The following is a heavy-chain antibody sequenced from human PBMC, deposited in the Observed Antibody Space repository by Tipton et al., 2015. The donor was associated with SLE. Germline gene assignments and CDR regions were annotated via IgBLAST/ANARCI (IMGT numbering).Heavy chain of an antibody. CDR1: GGTFSSYA. CDR3: ARLGDSSGYYYYYGMDV. V-gene: IGHV1-69*01. J-gene: IGHJ6*02. CDR2: ITPIFATA. Sequence: QSGAEVKKPGSSVKVSCKASGGTFSSYAITWVRQAPGQGLEWMGGITPIFATANYAQKFQGRVTITADESTSTVYMELSSLRSDDTAVYYCARLGDSSGYYYYYGMDVWGQGTTVTVSS. D-gene: IGHD3-22*01.